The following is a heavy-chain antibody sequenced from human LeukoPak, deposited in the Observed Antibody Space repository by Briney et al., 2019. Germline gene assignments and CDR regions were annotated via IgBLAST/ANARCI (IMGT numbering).Heavy chain of an antibody. CDR2: ISYSGST. Sequence: SETLSLTCNVSGGSISSHYWSWIRQPPGKRLEWIGYISYSGSTKYNPSLKSRVTISADTSKNQVSQNLTSVTAADTAVYYCARETISGTTGLDYWGQGTLITVSS. J-gene: IGHJ4*02. V-gene: IGHV4-59*11. D-gene: IGHD1-20*01. CDR1: GGSISSHY. CDR3: ARETISGTTGLDY.